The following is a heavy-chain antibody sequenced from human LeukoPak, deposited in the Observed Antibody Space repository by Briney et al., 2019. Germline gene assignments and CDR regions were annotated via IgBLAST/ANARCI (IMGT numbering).Heavy chain of an antibody. D-gene: IGHD4-17*01. Sequence: SETLSLTCAVYGGSFSGYYWSWIRQPPGKGLEWIGEINHSGSTNYNPSLKSRVTISVDTSKNQFSLKLSSVTAADTAVYYCARLRGGATVTKTYYYYYMDVWGKGTTVTISS. CDR3: ARLRGGATVTKTYYYYYMDV. CDR1: GGSFSGYY. CDR2: INHSGST. V-gene: IGHV4-34*01. J-gene: IGHJ6*03.